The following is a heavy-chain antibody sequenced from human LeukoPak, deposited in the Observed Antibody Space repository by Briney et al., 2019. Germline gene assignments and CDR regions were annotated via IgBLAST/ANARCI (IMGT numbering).Heavy chain of an antibody. Sequence: PGGSLRLSCAASGXTFGNYYMTWVRQAPGKGLEWVSSISSSSSHIHSADSVKGRFTISRDNAKNSLYLQMNSLRAEDTAVYYCARDLYDSGGYSSPIDYWGQGTLVTVSS. CDR3: ARDLYDSGGYSSPIDY. CDR1: GXTFGNYY. J-gene: IGHJ4*02. D-gene: IGHD3-22*01. CDR2: ISSSSSHI. V-gene: IGHV3-21*01.